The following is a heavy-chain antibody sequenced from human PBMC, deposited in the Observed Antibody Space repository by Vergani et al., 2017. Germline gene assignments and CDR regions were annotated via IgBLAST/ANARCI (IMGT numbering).Heavy chain of an antibody. V-gene: IGHV4-34*01. CDR2: INHTGST. Sequence: QVQLQQWGAGLLKPSETLSLTCAVYGESFSAYYWSWIRQPPGKGLEWIGEINHTGSTNYNPSLKGRVTISVDTSKNQLSLKLSSVTAADTAVYYCARGGIGLTHNYYYGMDVWGQGTTVTVSS. CDR3: ARGGIGLTHNYYYGMDV. D-gene: IGHD1-26*01. J-gene: IGHJ6*02. CDR1: GESFSAYY.